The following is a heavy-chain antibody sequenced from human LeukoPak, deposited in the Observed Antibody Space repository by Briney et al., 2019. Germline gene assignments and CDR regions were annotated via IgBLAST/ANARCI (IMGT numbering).Heavy chain of an antibody. J-gene: IGHJ6*04. CDR1: GYTFTSYY. V-gene: IGHV1-46*01. CDR3: AELGITMNGGV. D-gene: IGHD3-10*02. CDR2: INPSGGST. Sequence: AASVKVSCKASGYTFTSYYMHWVRQAPGQGLEWMGIINPSGGSTSYAQKFQDRVTMTRDMSTSTVYMELSSLRAEDTAVYYCAELGITMNGGVWGKGTTVTISS.